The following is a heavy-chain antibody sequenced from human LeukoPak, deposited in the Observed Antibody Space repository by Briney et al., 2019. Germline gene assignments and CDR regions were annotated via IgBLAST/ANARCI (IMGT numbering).Heavy chain of an antibody. CDR1: GGSISSGCYY. Sequence: SQTLSLTCTVSGGSISSGCYYWSWIRQHPGKGLEWIGYIYYSGSTYYNPSLKSRVTISVDTSKNQFSLKLSSVTAADTAVYYCARSSSWYYNWFDPWGQGTLVTVSS. J-gene: IGHJ5*02. CDR3: ARSSSWYYNWFDP. D-gene: IGHD6-13*01. CDR2: IYYSGST. V-gene: IGHV4-31*03.